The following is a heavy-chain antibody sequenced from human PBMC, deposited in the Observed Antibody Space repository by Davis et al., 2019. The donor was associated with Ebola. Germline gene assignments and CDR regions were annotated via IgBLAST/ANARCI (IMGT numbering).Heavy chain of an antibody. Sequence: SGPTLVKPTQTLTLTCTFSGFSLSTSGVGVGWIRQPPGKALEWLARIDWDDNKYYNTSLKPRLTVSKDTSKNQVVLTMTNMDPVDTATYYCARTRDGYTYYYYYGMDVWGKGTTVTVSS. J-gene: IGHJ6*04. V-gene: IGHV2-70*11. CDR2: IDWDDNK. CDR3: ARTRDGYTYYYYYGMDV. CDR1: GFSLSTSGVG. D-gene: IGHD5-24*01.